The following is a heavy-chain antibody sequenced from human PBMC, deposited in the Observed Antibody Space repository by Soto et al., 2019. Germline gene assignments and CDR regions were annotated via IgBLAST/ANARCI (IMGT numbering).Heavy chain of an antibody. CDR1: GFTVSSNY. J-gene: IGHJ6*02. V-gene: IGHV3-66*01. Sequence: SLRLSCAASGFTVSSNYMSWVRQAPGKGLEWVSVIKNGGSTYYADSVKGRFTITRDNSKNTLYLQMNSLRAEDTAVYYCARDRIPTGMDVWGQGTTVTVSS. CDR2: IKNGGST. CDR3: ARDRIPTGMDV.